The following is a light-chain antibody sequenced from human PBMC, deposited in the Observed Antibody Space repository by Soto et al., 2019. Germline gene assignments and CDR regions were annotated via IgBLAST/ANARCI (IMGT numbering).Light chain of an antibody. CDR3: HQYGSSPFA. CDR2: GAS. Sequence: EIVLTQSPGTLSLSPGEGATLSCRASQSVGSNYLAWYQQKPGQAPRLLIYGASTRATGIPDRFSGSGSGTDFALTISRLEPEDFAVYYCHQYGSSPFAFGLGTIVDIK. V-gene: IGKV3-20*01. CDR1: QSVGSNY. J-gene: IGKJ3*01.